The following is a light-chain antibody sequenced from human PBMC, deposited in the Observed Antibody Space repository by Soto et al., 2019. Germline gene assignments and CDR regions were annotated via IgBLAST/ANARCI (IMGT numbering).Light chain of an antibody. Sequence: EIVLTQSPGTLSLSPGERATLSCRASQSVSTSKLAWHQQKPGQAPRLLIYGASTRATGIPDRFSGSGSGTDVTLTISRLEPEDFAVYYCQQYVSSPITFGQGTRMEIK. CDR1: QSVSTSK. CDR3: QQYVSSPIT. V-gene: IGKV3-20*01. CDR2: GAS. J-gene: IGKJ5*01.